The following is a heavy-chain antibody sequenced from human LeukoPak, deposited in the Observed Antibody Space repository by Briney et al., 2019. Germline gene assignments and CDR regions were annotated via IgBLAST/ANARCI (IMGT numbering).Heavy chain of an antibody. D-gene: IGHD3-10*01. CDR1: SESFSGYF. CDR2: INYSGST. CDR3: ARSPRFSIVRGAFEMDV. J-gene: IGHJ6*04. V-gene: IGHV4-34*01. Sequence: PSETLSLTCAIYSESFSGYFWSGIRQPPGKGLEWIGEINYSGSTNYNPSLKSRVTISIDTSKSQFSLKLSSVTAADTAVYYCARSPRFSIVRGAFEMDVWGKGTTVTISS.